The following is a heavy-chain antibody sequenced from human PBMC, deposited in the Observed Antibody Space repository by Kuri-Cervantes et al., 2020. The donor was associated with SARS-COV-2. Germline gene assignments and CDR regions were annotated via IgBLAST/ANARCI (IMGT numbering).Heavy chain of an antibody. D-gene: IGHD3-16*02. V-gene: IGHV3-15*01. CDR2: IKSKSEGGTT. CDR1: GFSFSDAW. CDR3: TTTRLYDYVWGSYRYIDY. J-gene: IGHJ4*02. Sequence: GESLKISCAASGFSFSDAWMSWVRQAPGKGLEWVGRIKSKSEGGTTDYAAPVKGRFTISRDDSKNTLYLQMNSLKTEDTAVYYCTTTRLYDYVWGSYRYIDYWGQGTLVTVSS.